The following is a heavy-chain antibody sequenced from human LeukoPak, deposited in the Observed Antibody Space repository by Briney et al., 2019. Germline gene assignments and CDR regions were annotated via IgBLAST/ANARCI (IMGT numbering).Heavy chain of an antibody. Sequence: SGTLSLTCAVYGGSFSGYYWSWIRQPPGKGLEWIGEINHSGSTNYNPSLKSRVTISVDTSKNQFSLKLSSVTAADTAVYYCARELPQRYSYGFPPREYYFVYWGQGTLVTVSS. V-gene: IGHV4-34*01. D-gene: IGHD5-18*01. J-gene: IGHJ4*02. CDR1: GGSFSGYY. CDR3: ARELPQRYSYGFPPREYYFVY. CDR2: INHSGST.